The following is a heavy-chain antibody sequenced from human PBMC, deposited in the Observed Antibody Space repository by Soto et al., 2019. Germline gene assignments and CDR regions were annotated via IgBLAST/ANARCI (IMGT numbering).Heavy chain of an antibody. CDR1: GFSVSTSAMA. CDR3: AFRRHLVPTVGAFDI. Sequence: QITLKVAGPTLVTPTQPLTLTCTLSGFSVSTSAMAVGWIPQPPGKAPDCLALIFWDGDKRYSTSPPTRLTLTKDISENQVVLTMTNMDPVASGPYYCAFRRHLVPTVGAFDIWGRGTEVTVSS. J-gene: IGHJ3*02. V-gene: IGHV2-5*02. D-gene: IGHD4-17*01. CDR2: IFWDGDK.